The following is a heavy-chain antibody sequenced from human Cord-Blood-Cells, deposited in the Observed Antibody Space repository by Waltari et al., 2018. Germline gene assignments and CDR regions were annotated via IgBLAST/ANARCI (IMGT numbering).Heavy chain of an antibody. CDR1: GGSFSGYY. CDR3: ARGRGDYYFDY. Sequence: QVQLQQWGAGLLKPSETLSLTCAVYGGSFSGYYWSWIRQPPGKGLEWIGEINHSGSTNYNPSLKSRVTISVDTSKNQFSLKLSSVTAADTAVYYCARGRGDYYFDYWGQGTLVTVSS. V-gene: IGHV4-34*01. J-gene: IGHJ4*02. CDR2: INHSGST. D-gene: IGHD3-10*01.